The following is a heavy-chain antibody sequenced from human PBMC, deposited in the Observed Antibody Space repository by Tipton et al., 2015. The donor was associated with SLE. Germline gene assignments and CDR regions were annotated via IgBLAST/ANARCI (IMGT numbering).Heavy chain of an antibody. D-gene: IGHD3-9*01. CDR1: GFDISSHA. CDR3: VKSRDYYDILTGFFDQ. J-gene: IGHJ4*02. CDR2: VSRQSGSI. V-gene: IGHV3-9*01. Sequence: SLRLSCVTSGFDISSHAMSWVRQAPGKGLEWVAGVSRQSGSIGYGESVKGRFTISRDNAQNIVYLQMRSLTRDDTALYFCVKSRDYYDILTGFFDQWGQGALVTVSS.